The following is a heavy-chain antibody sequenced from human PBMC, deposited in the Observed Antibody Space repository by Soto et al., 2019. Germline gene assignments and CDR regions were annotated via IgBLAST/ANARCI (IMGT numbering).Heavy chain of an antibody. Sequence: VSGPTLVNPTQTLTLTCTFSGFSLSTSGVGVGWIRQPPGKALEWLALIYWDDDKRYSPSLKSRLTITKDTSKNQVVLTMTNMDPVDTATYYCAHSRGTLRYFDWLFIDYWGQGTLVTVSS. J-gene: IGHJ4*02. CDR1: GFSLSTSGVG. CDR2: IYWDDDK. CDR3: AHSRGTLRYFDWLFIDY. D-gene: IGHD3-9*01. V-gene: IGHV2-5*02.